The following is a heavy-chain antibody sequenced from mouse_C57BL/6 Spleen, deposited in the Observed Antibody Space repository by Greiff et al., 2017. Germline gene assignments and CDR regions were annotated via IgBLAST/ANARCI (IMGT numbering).Heavy chain of an antibody. V-gene: IGHV1-15*01. CDR1: GYTFTDYE. D-gene: IGHD2-3*01. J-gene: IGHJ3*01. Sequence: VQLQQSGAELVRPGASVTLSCKASGYTFTDYEMHWVKQTPVHGLEWIGAIDPETGGTAYNQKFKGKAILTADKSSSTAYMELRSLTSEDSAVYYCTRRAIYDGYYEGVFAYWGQGTLVTVSA. CDR2: IDPETGGT. CDR3: TRRAIYDGYYEGVFAY.